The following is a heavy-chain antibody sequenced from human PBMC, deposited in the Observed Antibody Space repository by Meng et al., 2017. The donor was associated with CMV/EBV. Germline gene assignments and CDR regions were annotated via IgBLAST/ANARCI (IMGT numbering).Heavy chain of an antibody. CDR3: ARGPYSSSWYGYWFDP. D-gene: IGHD6-13*01. CDR2: MNPTSGNT. Sequence: GSAFTSYDITWVRQATGQGLEWMGWMNPTSGNTGYAQKFQGRVTMTRNTSISTAYMELSSLRSEDTAVYYCARGPYSSSWYGYWFDPWGQGTLVTVSS. V-gene: IGHV1-8*01. J-gene: IGHJ5*02. CDR1: GSAFTSYD.